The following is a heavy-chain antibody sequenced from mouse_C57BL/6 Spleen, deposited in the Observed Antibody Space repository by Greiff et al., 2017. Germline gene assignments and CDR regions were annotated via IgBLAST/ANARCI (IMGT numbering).Heavy chain of an antibody. V-gene: IGHV5-16*01. J-gene: IGHJ2*01. CDR3: ARGGYQTSGYFDY. CDR2: INYDGSST. D-gene: IGHD2-2*01. CDR1: GFTFSDYY. Sequence: EVKLMESEGGLVQPGSSMKLSCTASGFTFSDYYMAWVRQVPEKGLEWVANINYDGSSTYYLDSLKSRFIISRDNAKNILYLQMSSLKSEDTATYYCARGGYQTSGYFDYWGQGTTLTVSS.